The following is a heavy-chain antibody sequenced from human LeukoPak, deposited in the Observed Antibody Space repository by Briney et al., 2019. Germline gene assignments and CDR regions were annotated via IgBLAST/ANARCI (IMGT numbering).Heavy chain of an antibody. J-gene: IGHJ3*02. Sequence: SSETLSLTCTVSGGSISSGAYYWSWIRQHPGKGLEWIGYIYYSGSTYYNPSLKSRVTISVDTSKNQFSLKLSSVTAADTAVYYCARGLGYCSSTSCQGVAFDIWGQGTMVTVSS. D-gene: IGHD2-2*01. V-gene: IGHV4-31*03. CDR2: IYYSGST. CDR3: ARGLGYCSSTSCQGVAFDI. CDR1: GGSISSGAYY.